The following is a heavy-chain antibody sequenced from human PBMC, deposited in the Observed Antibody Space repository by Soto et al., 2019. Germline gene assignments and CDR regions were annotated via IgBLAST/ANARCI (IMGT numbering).Heavy chain of an antibody. D-gene: IGHD3-22*01. CDR1: GGSISGCY. CDR3: ARGFYDARGYSAPFDS. J-gene: IGHJ4*02. V-gene: IGHV4-59*01. CDR2: VYYTGST. Sequence: SETLSLTCTVSGGSISGCYWNWIRQASGKGPLCMGYVYYTGSTNYNPSLESRVTMSTHTSKNQVSLELRSMTAADSALYYCARGFYDARGYSAPFDSWGQGTQVTVSS.